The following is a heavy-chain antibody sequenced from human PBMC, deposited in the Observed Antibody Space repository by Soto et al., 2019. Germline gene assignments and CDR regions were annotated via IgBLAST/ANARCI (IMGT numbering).Heavy chain of an antibody. Sequence: SLRLSCAASGFTFSSYGMHWVRQAPGKGLEWVAVIWYSGSNKYYADSVKGRFTISRDNSKNTLYLQMNSLRAEDTAVYYCAKDSPSDYGDYYNWFDPWGQGTLVTVSS. CDR1: GFTFSSYG. V-gene: IGHV3-33*06. CDR3: AKDSPSDYGDYYNWFDP. D-gene: IGHD4-17*01. J-gene: IGHJ5*02. CDR2: IWYSGSNK.